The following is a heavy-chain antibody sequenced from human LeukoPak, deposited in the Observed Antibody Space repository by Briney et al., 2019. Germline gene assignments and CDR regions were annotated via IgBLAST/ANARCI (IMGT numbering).Heavy chain of an antibody. CDR2: IFWTDEK. CDR1: GFSLSTSAMG. CDR3: AHRHTPDRPFDP. V-gene: IGHV2-5*01. J-gene: IGHJ5*02. D-gene: IGHD6-6*01. Sequence: SGPTLVNPTQTLTLTCTFSGFSLSTSAMGVSWIRQPPGKALEWLALIFWTDEKHYSPSLESRLTITKDTSKNQVVLTMTNMDPLDTATYYCAHRHTPDRPFDPWGQGTLVTVSS.